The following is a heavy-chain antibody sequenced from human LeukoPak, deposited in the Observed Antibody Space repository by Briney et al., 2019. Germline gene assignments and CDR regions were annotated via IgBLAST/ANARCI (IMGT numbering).Heavy chain of an antibody. D-gene: IGHD5-24*01. J-gene: IGHJ4*02. V-gene: IGHV7-4-1*02. CDR1: GYTFTSYV. CDR2: INTNTGNP. Sequence: GESLKISCKGSGYTFTSYVMNWVRQAPGQGLEWMGWINTNTGNPTYAQGFTGRFVFSLDTSVSTAYLQISGLKAEDTAVYYCARVAEMATILEESLFDYWGQGTLVTVSS. CDR3: ARVAEMATILEESLFDY.